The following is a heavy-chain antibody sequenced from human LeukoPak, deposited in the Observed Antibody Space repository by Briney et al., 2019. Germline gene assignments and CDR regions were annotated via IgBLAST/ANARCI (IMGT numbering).Heavy chain of an antibody. J-gene: IGHJ4*02. V-gene: IGHV3-7*03. CDR1: GFSFSTNW. CDR2: IKQDGSEK. D-gene: IGHD3-22*01. Sequence: GGSLRLSCAASGFSFSTNWMSWVRQAPGKGLEWVANIKQDGSEKYYVDSVKGRFTISRDNGNNSLYLQMNSLKTEDTAVYYCTRPSYDSSVSGVVYWGQGTLVTVSS. CDR3: TRPSYDSSVSGVVY.